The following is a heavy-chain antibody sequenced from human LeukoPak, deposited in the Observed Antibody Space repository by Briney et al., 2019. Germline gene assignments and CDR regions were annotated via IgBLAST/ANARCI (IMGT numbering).Heavy chain of an antibody. CDR3: AKGPGPYYGDYLDAFDI. CDR1: GFTFSNYG. D-gene: IGHD4-17*01. J-gene: IGHJ3*02. V-gene: IGHV3-33*06. Sequence: PGRSLRLSCAASGFTFSNYGLHWVRQAPGKGLEWVAVIWPDGSNKYYAGSVKGRFTISRDNSKNTLYLQMNSLRAEDTAVYYCAKGPGPYYGDYLDAFDIWGQGTMVTVSS. CDR2: IWPDGSNK.